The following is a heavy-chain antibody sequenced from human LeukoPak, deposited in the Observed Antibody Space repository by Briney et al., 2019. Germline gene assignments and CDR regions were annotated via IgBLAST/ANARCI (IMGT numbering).Heavy chain of an antibody. CDR3: ARRAGAYSHPYDS. CDR1: GFTVSSNS. CDR2: IYSDNT. Sequence: GGSLRLSCTVSGFTVSSNSMSWVRQAPGKGLEWVSFIYSDNTHYSDSVKGRFTISRDNSKNTLYLQMNSLRAEDTAVYYCARRAGAYSHPYDSRGQGTLVTVSS. V-gene: IGHV3-53*01. D-gene: IGHD4/OR15-4a*01. J-gene: IGHJ4*02.